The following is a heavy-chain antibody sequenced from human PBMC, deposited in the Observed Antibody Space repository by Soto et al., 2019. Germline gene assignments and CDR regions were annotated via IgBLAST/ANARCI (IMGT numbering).Heavy chain of an antibody. D-gene: IGHD5-12*01. CDR2: ISYDGSNK. V-gene: IGHV3-30*18. J-gene: IGHJ6*03. CDR1: GFTFSSYG. Sequence: GGSLRLSCAASGFTFSSYGMHWVRQAPGKGLEWVAVISYDGSNKYYADSVKGRFTISRDNSKNTLYLQMNSLRAEDTAVYYCAKDGDSGYDYYYYYYMDVWGKGTTVTVSS. CDR3: AKDGDSGYDYYYYYYMDV.